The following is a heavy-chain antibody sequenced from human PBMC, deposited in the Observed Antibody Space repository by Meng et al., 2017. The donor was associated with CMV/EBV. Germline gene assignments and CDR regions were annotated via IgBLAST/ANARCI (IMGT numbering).Heavy chain of an antibody. CDR2: ISYDGSNK. Sequence: GESLQISCAASGFTFSSYAMHWVRQAPGKGLEWVAVISYDGSNKYYADSVKGRFTISRDNSKNTLYLQMNSLGAEDTAVYYCARARLYCSSTSCYFQHWGQGTLVTVSS. J-gene: IGHJ1*01. CDR3: ARARLYCSSTSCYFQH. V-gene: IGHV3-30*04. D-gene: IGHD2-2*01. CDR1: GFTFSSYA.